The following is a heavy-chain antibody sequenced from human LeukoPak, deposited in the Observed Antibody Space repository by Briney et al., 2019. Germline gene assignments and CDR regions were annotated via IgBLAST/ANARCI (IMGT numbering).Heavy chain of an antibody. CDR3: ARERPDILTGYYTSAPPHFDY. D-gene: IGHD3-9*01. Sequence: ASVKVSCKASGYTFTSYGISWVRQAPGQGLEWMGWISAYNGNTNYAQKLQGRVTMTTDTSTSTAYMELRSLRSDDTAVYYCARERPDILTGYYTSAPPHFDYWGQGTLVTVSS. V-gene: IGHV1-18*01. J-gene: IGHJ4*02. CDR1: GYTFTSYG. CDR2: ISAYNGNT.